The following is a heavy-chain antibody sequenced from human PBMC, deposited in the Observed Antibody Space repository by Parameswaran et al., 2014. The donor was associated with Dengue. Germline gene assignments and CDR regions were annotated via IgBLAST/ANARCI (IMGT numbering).Heavy chain of an antibody. J-gene: IGHJ5*02. CDR2: ISSSSSYI. Sequence: VRQMPGKGLEWVSSISSSSSYIYYADSMKGRFTISRDNAKNSLYLQMNSLRAEDTAVYYCARSSTNRGFGFDPWGQGTLVTVSS. V-gene: IGHV3-21*01. D-gene: IGHD3-3*01. CDR3: ARSSTNRGFGFDP.